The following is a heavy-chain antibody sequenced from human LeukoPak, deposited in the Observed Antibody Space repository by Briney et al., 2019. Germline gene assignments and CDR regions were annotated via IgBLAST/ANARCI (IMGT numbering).Heavy chain of an antibody. Sequence: ASVKVSCKASGYTFTSYDINWVRQATGQGLEWMGWMNPNSGNTGYAQKFQGRVTMTTDTSTSTAYMELRSLRSDDTAVYYCARGAGRYPYYYMDVWGKGTTVTISS. CDR1: GYTFTSYD. J-gene: IGHJ6*03. CDR2: MNPNSGNT. D-gene: IGHD3-9*01. CDR3: ARGAGRYPYYYMDV. V-gene: IGHV1-8*02.